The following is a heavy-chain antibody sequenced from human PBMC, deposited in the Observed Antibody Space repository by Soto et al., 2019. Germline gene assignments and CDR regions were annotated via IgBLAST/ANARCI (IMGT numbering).Heavy chain of an antibody. Sequence: SETLSLTSAVSGDSVSSGTYYWSWIRQPPGKGLEWIGYIYNTGSTNYNPSLKSRVTISVDTSKNQVSLKLSSVTAADTAVYYCARDRGNSYGFLFDYWGQGTLVTVSS. CDR3: ARDRGNSYGFLFDY. CDR2: IYNTGST. D-gene: IGHD5-18*01. J-gene: IGHJ4*02. CDR1: GDSVSSGTYY. V-gene: IGHV4-61*01.